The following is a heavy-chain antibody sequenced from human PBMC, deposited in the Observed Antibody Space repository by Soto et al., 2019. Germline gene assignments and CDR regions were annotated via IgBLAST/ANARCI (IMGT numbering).Heavy chain of an antibody. Sequence: GGSLRLSCAVPKFTFGDYWMSWVRQAPGKGLEWISNIKQDGSDKNYADSVKGRFTISRDNADNSMYLQMNSLRAEDTAVYYCATLSYGQLRYFDNWGQGTLVTVSS. CDR2: IKQDGSDK. CDR1: KFTFGDYW. D-gene: IGHD3-16*02. V-gene: IGHV3-7*01. J-gene: IGHJ4*02. CDR3: ATLSYGQLRYFDN.